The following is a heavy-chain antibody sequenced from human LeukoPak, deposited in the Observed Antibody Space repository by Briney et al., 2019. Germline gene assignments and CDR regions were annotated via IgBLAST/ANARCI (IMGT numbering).Heavy chain of an antibody. J-gene: IGHJ4*02. Sequence: GGSLRLPCAASGFTFSDYYMSWIRQAPGKGLEWVSYISSSGSTIYYADSVKGRFTISRDNAKNSLYLQMNSLRAEDTAVYYCGRGCSGGADWVGLDYWGQGTLVTVSS. CDR1: GFTFSDYY. D-gene: IGHD3-16*01. CDR2: ISSSGSTI. CDR3: GRGCSGGADWVGLDY. V-gene: IGHV3-11*04.